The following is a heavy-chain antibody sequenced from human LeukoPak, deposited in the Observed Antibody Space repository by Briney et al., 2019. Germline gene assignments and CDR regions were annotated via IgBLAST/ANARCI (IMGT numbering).Heavy chain of an antibody. J-gene: IGHJ4*02. V-gene: IGHV3-15*01. Sequence: ERSLRLFCVVSGFILTNGWMSWVRQAPGNVLNWVGRIKRKTDNGTIDYGAPVKARFTIARDDSKNTVYLQMNSLKTEDTAVYYCTAGLEKSDFDYWGQGTLVTVSS. D-gene: IGHD1-1*01. CDR2: IKRKTDNGTI. CDR1: GFILTNGW. CDR3: TAGLEKSDFDY.